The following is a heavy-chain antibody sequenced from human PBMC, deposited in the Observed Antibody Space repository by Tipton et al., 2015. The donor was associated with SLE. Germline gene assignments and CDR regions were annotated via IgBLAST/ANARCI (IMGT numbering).Heavy chain of an antibody. CDR3: ARSDRYGGYDY. Sequence: TLSLTCTVSGGSISSYYWSWILQHAGKGLEWIGRIYTNGSTNYNPSPKSRITMSVDTSKNQFSLKLSSVTAADTAVYYCARSDRYGGYDYWGQGTLVTVSS. D-gene: IGHD5-12*01. V-gene: IGHV4-4*07. CDR2: IYTNGST. CDR1: GGSISSYY. J-gene: IGHJ4*02.